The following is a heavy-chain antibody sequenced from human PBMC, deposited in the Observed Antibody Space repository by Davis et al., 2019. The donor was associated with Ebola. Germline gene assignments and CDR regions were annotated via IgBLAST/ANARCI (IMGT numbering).Heavy chain of an antibody. CDR1: GGSISSGGYY. D-gene: IGHD3-22*01. CDR3: ARGEDYYKVGNV. J-gene: IGHJ6*04. V-gene: IGHV4-31*03. CDR2: IYYSGST. Sequence: PSETLSLTCTVSGGSISSGGYYWSWIRQHPGKGLEWIGYIYYSGSTYYNPSLKSRVTISVDTSKNQFSLKLSSVTAADTAVYYCARGEDYYKVGNVWGKGTTVTVSS.